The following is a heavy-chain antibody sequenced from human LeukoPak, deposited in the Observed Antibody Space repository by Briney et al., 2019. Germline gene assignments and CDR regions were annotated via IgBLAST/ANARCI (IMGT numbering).Heavy chain of an antibody. CDR3: ATGGSSSWPEVFDY. D-gene: IGHD6-13*01. CDR2: IKQDGSAK. V-gene: IGHV3-7*01. CDR1: GFTFSSYW. Sequence: SGGSLRLSCAASGFTFSSYWMSWVRQAPGKGLEWVANIKQDGSAKYYVDSVKGRFTISRDNAKNSLYLQMNSLRVEDTAVYYCATGGSSSWPEVFDYWGQGTLVTVSS. J-gene: IGHJ4*02.